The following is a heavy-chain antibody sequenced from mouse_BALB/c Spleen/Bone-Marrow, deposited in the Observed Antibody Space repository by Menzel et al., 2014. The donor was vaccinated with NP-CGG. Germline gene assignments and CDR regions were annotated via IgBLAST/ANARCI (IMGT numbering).Heavy chain of an antibody. V-gene: IGHV1-9*01. CDR2: ILPGSGST. J-gene: IGHJ1*01. CDR1: GYTFSSYW. CDR3: ARRGGWLGYFDV. Sequence: QVQLQQSGAELMKPGASVKISCKATGYTFSSYWIEWVKQRPGHGLEWIGEILPGSGSTNYNEKFKGKATFTADTSSNTAYMQLSSLTSEDSAVYYCARRGGWLGYFDVWGAGTTDTVSS. D-gene: IGHD2-3*01.